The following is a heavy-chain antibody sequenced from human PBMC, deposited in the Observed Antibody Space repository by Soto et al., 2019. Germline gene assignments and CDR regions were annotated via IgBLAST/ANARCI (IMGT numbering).Heavy chain of an antibody. CDR1: GVNFFDYD. J-gene: IGHJ4*02. D-gene: IGHD4-17*01. Sequence: LRHSYFAPGVNFFDYDISRFLQAPGKGLEWVSYISRSGGTIYYADSVKGRFTISRDNAKNSLYLQMNSLRAEDTAVYYCARHGTYGDYVGSWGQGTLVTVSS. V-gene: IGHV3-11*01. CDR3: ARHGTYGDYVGS. CDR2: ISRSGGTI.